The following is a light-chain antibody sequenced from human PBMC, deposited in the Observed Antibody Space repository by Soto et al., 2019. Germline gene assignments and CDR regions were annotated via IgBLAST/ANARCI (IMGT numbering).Light chain of an antibody. Sequence: QSVLTQPPSVSGAPGQRVTISCSGTSSSIGAGYEVHWYHQLPGTAPKLVVSGNGNRPSGVPDRLSASKSGTSASLAITGLQAEDEGHYYCSSYTGGNPSYVFGTGTKVTVL. J-gene: IGLJ1*01. CDR1: SSSIGAGYE. CDR3: SSYTGGNPSYV. CDR2: GNG. V-gene: IGLV1-40*01.